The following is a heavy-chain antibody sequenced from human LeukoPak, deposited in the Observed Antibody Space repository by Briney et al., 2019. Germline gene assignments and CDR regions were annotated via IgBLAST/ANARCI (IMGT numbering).Heavy chain of an antibody. CDR2: TYYTSKWHN. CDR3: AGESQGSTYDMDV. Sequence: SQTLSLTCAISGDSVSSNKAAWNWIRQSPSRGLEWLGRTYYTSKWHNEYAASVKSRMTINPDTSKNQFSLQVNSVTPEDTAVYFCAGESQGSTYDMDVWGQGTTVTVSS. CDR1: GDSVSSNKAA. D-gene: IGHD3-10*01. V-gene: IGHV6-1*01. J-gene: IGHJ6*03.